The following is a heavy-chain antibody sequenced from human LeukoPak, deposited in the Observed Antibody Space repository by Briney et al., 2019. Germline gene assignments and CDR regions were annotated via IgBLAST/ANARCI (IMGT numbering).Heavy chain of an antibody. D-gene: IGHD3-22*01. CDR2: ISRNGGAA. Sequence: PGGSLRLSCTASGFTFNEYGMTWVCQAPGKGLEWVSGISRNGGAAGYAASVKGRFTISRDNTKNSLYLQMNTLRAEDTALYYCARSITMMNLWGQGTLVTVSS. J-gene: IGHJ4*02. CDR1: GFTFNEYG. CDR3: ARSITMMNL. V-gene: IGHV3-20*04.